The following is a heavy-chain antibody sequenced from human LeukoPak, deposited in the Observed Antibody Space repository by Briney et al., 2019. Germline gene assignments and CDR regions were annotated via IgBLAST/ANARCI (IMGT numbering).Heavy chain of an antibody. CDR2: IYTSGST. CDR3: TRETSSRYFDY. CDR1: GGSISSGSYY. Sequence: PSETLSLTCTVSGGSISSGSYYWSWIRQPAGKGLEWIGRIYTSGSTNYNPSLKSRVTISVDTSKNQFSLKESSVTAADTAVYYCTRETSSRYFDYWGQGTLVTVSS. J-gene: IGHJ4*02. V-gene: IGHV4-61*02.